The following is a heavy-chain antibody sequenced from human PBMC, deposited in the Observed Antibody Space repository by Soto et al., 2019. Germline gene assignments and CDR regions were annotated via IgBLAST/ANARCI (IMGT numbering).Heavy chain of an antibody. CDR2: ISGYNGQT. J-gene: IGHJ6*02. CDR1: GYTLSSYG. V-gene: IGHV1-18*01. CDR3: ARGSPMDV. Sequence: QIQLVQSGAEVKKPGASVKVSCKASGYTLSSYGISWVRQAPGRGLEWMGWISGYNGQTNYAQSLQGRVTMTRDTYTSTAYMELRSLRSDDTAVYYCARGSPMDVWGQGTTVTVSS.